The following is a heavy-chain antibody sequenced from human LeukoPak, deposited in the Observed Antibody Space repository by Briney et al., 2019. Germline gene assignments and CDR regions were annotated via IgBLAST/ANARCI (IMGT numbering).Heavy chain of an antibody. D-gene: IGHD2-21*02. CDR3: ANLPLQDCRGNWFDP. Sequence: PGGSLRLSCAASGFTFSSYAMSWVRQAPGKGLEWVSAISGSGGSTYYADSVKGRFTISRDNSKNTLYLQMNSLRAEDTAVYYCANLPLQDCRGNWFDPWGEGTLVTVSS. J-gene: IGHJ5*02. CDR1: GFTFSSYA. CDR2: ISGSGGST. V-gene: IGHV3-23*01.